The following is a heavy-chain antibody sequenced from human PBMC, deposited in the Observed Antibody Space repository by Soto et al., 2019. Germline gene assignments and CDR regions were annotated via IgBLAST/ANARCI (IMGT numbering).Heavy chain of an antibody. CDR2: TRNKANSYTT. CDR3: AVNSGSYYNFDY. CDR1: GFTFSDHY. Sequence: GGSLRLSCAASGFTFSDHYMDWVRQAQGKGLEWVGRTRNKANSYTTEYAASAKGRFTISRDDSKNSLYLQMNSLKTEDTAVYYCAVNSGSYYNFDYWGQGTLVTVSS. V-gene: IGHV3-72*01. D-gene: IGHD1-26*01. J-gene: IGHJ4*02.